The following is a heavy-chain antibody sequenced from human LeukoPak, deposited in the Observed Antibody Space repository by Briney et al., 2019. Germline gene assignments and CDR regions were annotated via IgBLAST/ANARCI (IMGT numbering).Heavy chain of an antibody. J-gene: IGHJ4*02. CDR1: GYTFTKYW. D-gene: IGHD5-24*01. CDR3: ARRRGDGYNSPFDY. V-gene: IGHV5-51*01. Sequence: PGESLKISCEGSGYTFTKYWIGWVRQVPGKGLEWMGIIHPGDSHTWYSPSFQGQVTISADKSISMAYLQWSSLKASDTAMYFCARRRGDGYNSPFDYWGQGTLVTVPS. CDR2: IHPGDSHT.